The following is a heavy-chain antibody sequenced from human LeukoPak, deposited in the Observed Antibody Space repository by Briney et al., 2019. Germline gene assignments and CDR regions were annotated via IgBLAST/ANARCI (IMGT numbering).Heavy chain of an antibody. V-gene: IGHV3-23*01. CDR2: ISGSGGST. CDR1: GFTFSSFA. J-gene: IGHJ4*02. D-gene: IGHD6-19*01. Sequence: PTGGSLRLSCAASGFTFSSFAMSWVRQAPGKGLEWVSVISGSGGSTYYADSVKGRFTISRDNSKNTLYLQMNSLRAEDTAVYYCAKDRPSGWRYWGQGTLVTVSS. CDR3: AKDRPSGWRY.